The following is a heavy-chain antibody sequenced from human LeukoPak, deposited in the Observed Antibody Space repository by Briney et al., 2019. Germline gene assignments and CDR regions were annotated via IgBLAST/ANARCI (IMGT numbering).Heavy chain of an antibody. CDR1: GFTFSSYW. J-gene: IGHJ4*02. Sequence: GGSLRLSCAASGFTFSSYWMHWVRQAPGKGLVWVSRINGDGRSVAYADSVRGRFTISRDNAKNTLYLQMNSLRVEDTAVYFCATNTAVLDYWGQGTLVTVSS. V-gene: IGHV3-74*01. CDR3: ATNTAVLDY. D-gene: IGHD5-18*01. CDR2: INGDGRSV.